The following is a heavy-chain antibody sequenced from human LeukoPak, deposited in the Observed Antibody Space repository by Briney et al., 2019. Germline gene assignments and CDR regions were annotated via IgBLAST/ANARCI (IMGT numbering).Heavy chain of an antibody. CDR3: AREGETITIFGVVIEYYFDY. CDR2: IWYDGSKT. J-gene: IGHJ4*02. V-gene: IGHV3-33*01. CDR1: GFTFSSYG. Sequence: GGSLRLSCAASGFTFSSYGMHWVRQAPGKGLEWVAVIWYDGSKTYYADSVKGRFTISRDNAKNSLYLQMNSLRAEDTAVYYCAREGETITIFGVVIEYYFDYWGQGTLVTVSS. D-gene: IGHD3-3*01.